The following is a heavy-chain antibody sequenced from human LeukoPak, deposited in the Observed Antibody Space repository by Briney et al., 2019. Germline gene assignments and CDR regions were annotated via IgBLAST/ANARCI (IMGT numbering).Heavy chain of an antibody. J-gene: IGHJ4*02. D-gene: IGHD5-24*01. Sequence: ASVKVSCKASGYTFTSYDINWVRQATGQGVEWMGWMNPNRGNTGYAQKFQGRVTMTRNTSISTAYMELSSLRSEDTAVYYCARVKRWLQLQPFDYWGQGTLVTVSS. CDR1: GYTFTSYD. V-gene: IGHV1-8*01. CDR3: ARVKRWLQLQPFDY. CDR2: MNPNRGNT.